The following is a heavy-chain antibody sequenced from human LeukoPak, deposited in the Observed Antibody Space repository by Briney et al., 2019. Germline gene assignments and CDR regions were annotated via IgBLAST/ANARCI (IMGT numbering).Heavy chain of an antibody. D-gene: IGHD3-10*01. CDR1: GFTFSSYA. V-gene: IGHV3-7*01. CDR2: IKQDGSEK. J-gene: IGHJ3*02. Sequence: GSLRLSCAASGFTFSSYAMSWVRQAPGKGLEWVANIKQDGSEKYYVDSVKGRFTISRDNAKNSLYLQMNSLRAEDTAVYYCARDYYGSGSYWAMDDAFDIWGQGTMVTVSS. CDR3: ARDYYGSGSYWAMDDAFDI.